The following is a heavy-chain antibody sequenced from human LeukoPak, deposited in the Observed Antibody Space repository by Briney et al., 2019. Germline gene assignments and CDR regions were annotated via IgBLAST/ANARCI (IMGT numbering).Heavy chain of an antibody. D-gene: IGHD6-13*01. CDR3: ARDTPQHLKRYDY. CDR2: INTHNGNT. Sequence: ASVEVSCKASGYNFDKFGIAWVRQAPGQGLEWMGWINTHNGNTKYAQQYQGRVTMTTDTSTSTVYMELRSLRSGDTAVYFCARDTPQHLKRYDYWGQGTQVTVSS. V-gene: IGHV1-18*01. CDR1: GYNFDKFG. J-gene: IGHJ4*02.